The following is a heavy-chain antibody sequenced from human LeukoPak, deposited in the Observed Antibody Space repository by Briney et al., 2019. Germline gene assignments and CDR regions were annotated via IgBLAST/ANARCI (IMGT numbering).Heavy chain of an antibody. CDR2: IKSKTHGGTT. Sequence: GGSLRLSCVVSGLTFSNVWMSWVRQAPGKGLEWVGRIKSKTHGGTTDYAAPVYGRFTVSRDDSKNTLYLQMNSPQTEDTAVYYCTTFSDCTSSICYTNYWGQGTLVTVSS. J-gene: IGHJ4*02. CDR1: GLTFSNVW. D-gene: IGHD2-2*02. V-gene: IGHV3-15*01. CDR3: TTFSDCTSSICYTNY.